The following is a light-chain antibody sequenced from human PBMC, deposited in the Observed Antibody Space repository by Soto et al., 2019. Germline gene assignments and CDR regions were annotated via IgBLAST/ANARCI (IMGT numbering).Light chain of an antibody. V-gene: IGKV1-39*01. Sequence: DIQMTQSPSSLSASVGDRVTITCRASQSISSYLNWYQQKPGKAPKLLIYAASSLQSGVPSRFSGSGSGTDFTLIISSLQPEDVATYYCQQSYSTPPLTFGGGTKVEIK. CDR3: QQSYSTPPLT. CDR2: AAS. J-gene: IGKJ4*01. CDR1: QSISSY.